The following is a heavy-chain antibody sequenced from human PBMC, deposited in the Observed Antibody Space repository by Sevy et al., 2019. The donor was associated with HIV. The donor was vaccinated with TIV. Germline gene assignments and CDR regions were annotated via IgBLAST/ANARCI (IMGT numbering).Heavy chain of an antibody. CDR3: ARVAARDYCSGGSCYYYFDY. Sequence: SEILSLTCTVSGGSISSGGYYWSWIRQHPGKGLEWIGYIYYSGSTYYNPSLKSRVTISVDTSKNQFSLKLSSVTAADTAVYYCARVAARDYCSGGSCYYYFDYWGQGTLVTVSS. CDR1: GGSISSGGYY. D-gene: IGHD2-15*01. CDR2: IYYSGST. J-gene: IGHJ4*02. V-gene: IGHV4-31*03.